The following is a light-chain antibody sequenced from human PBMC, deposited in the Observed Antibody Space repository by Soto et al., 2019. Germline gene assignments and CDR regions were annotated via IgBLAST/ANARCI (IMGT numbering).Light chain of an antibody. V-gene: IGLV2-14*01. CDR2: DVS. CDR3: SSYTSSDTYV. J-gene: IGLJ1*01. Sequence: QSVLTQPASVSGSPGQSITISCTGTSSDVGGYNYVSWYQQYPGKAPKLMVYDVSNRPSGVSNRFSGSKSGNTASLTISGLQAEDEADYYCSSYTSSDTYVFGTATKVTVL. CDR1: SSDVGGYNY.